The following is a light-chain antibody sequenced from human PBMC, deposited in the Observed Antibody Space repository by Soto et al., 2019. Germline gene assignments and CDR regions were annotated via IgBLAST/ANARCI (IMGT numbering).Light chain of an antibody. Sequence: EIVLTQSPGTLSLSPGERATLSCKTSQSRGSNFLAWYQHKPGQAPRLLIYDTSNRAGGIPARFSGSGSGTDFTLKISRVEAEDVGVYYCMQRIEFPWTFGQGTKVDIK. J-gene: IGKJ1*01. V-gene: IGKV3-11*01. CDR3: MQRIEFPWT. CDR1: QSRGSNF. CDR2: DTS.